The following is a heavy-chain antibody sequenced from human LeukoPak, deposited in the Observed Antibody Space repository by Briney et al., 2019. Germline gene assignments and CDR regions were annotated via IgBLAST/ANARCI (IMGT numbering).Heavy chain of an antibody. D-gene: IGHD2-2*01. CDR3: ARLAVPVVPAAINWFDP. CDR2: ISAYNGNT. V-gene: IGHV1-18*01. J-gene: IGHJ5*02. Sequence: GASVKVSCKASGYTFTSYGISGVRQALGQGLEWMGWISAYNGNTNYAQKLQGRVTMTTDTSTSTAYMELRSLRSDDTAVYYCARLAVPVVPAAINWFDPWGQGTLVTVSS. CDR1: GYTFTSYG.